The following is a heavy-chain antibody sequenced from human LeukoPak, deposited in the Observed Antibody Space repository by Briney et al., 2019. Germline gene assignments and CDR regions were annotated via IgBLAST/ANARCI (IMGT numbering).Heavy chain of an antibody. V-gene: IGHV4-4*07. CDR1: GGSISSYY. CDR2: IYTSGST. J-gene: IGHJ6*03. CDR3: ARDGTSGYDSDYYYYMDV. D-gene: IGHD5-12*01. Sequence: PSETLSLTCTVPGGSISSYYWSWIRQPAGKGLEWLGRIYTSGSTNYNPSLKSRVTISVDTSKNQFSLKLSSVTAADTAVYYCARDGTSGYDSDYYYYMDVWGKGTTVTVSS.